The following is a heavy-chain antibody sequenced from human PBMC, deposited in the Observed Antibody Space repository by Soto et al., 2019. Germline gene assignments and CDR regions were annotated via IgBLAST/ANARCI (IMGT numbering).Heavy chain of an antibody. Sequence: QSGGSLRLSCAASGFTFTSYAMGWVRQAPGKGLECVSDVSRGGSTHYADSVTGRFIVSRDNSKNTVSLQMNSLRADDTAVYYCAKRSGAGGQFDYWRQRARVTVSS. J-gene: IGHJ4*02. CDR3: AKRSGAGGQFDY. D-gene: IGHD2-15*01. V-gene: IGHV3-23*01. CDR1: GFTFTSYA. CDR2: VSRGGST.